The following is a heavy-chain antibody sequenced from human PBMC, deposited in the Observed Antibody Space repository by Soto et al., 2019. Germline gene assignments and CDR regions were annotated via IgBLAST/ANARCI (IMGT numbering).Heavy chain of an antibody. J-gene: IGHJ3*02. Sequence: QVQLVQSGAEVKKPGSSVKVSCKASGGTFSSYAISWVRQAPGQGLEWMGGIIPIFGTANYAQKFQGRVTITADESTSTAYMELSSLSSEDTAVYYCARHPSDRVYRITMIVVAGAFDIWGQGTMVTVSS. D-gene: IGHD3-22*01. CDR1: GGTFSSYA. CDR2: IIPIFGTA. CDR3: ARHPSDRVYRITMIVVAGAFDI. V-gene: IGHV1-69*01.